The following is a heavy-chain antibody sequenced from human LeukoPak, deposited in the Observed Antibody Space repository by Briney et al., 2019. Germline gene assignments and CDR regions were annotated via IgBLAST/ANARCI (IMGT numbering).Heavy chain of an antibody. CDR1: GGSISSGGYS. CDR3: ASSSHARATSVGERPDAFDI. V-gene: IGHV4-30-2*01. Sequence: PSETLSHTCAVSGGSISSGGYSWSWIRQPPGKGLEWIGYIYHSGSTYYNPSLKSRVTISVDRSKNQFSLKLSSVTAADTAVYYCASSSHARATSVGERPDAFDIWGQGTMVTVSS. D-gene: IGHD3-16*01. CDR2: IYHSGST. J-gene: IGHJ3*02.